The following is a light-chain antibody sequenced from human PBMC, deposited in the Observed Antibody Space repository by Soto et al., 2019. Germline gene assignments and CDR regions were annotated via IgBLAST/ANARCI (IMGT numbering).Light chain of an antibody. V-gene: IGLV2-8*01. J-gene: IGLJ2*01. CDR2: EVS. Sequence: QSALTQPPSASGSPGQSVTISGTGTSRDVGGDNYVSWYQQHPGKAPKLMIYEVSKRPSGVPDRFSGSKSGNTASLTVSGLQAEDEADYYCSSYAGSNNFVVFGGGTKLTVL. CDR1: SRDVGGDNY. CDR3: SSYAGSNNFVV.